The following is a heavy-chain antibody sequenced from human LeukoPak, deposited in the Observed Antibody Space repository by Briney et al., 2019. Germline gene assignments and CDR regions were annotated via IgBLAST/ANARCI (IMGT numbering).Heavy chain of an antibody. J-gene: IGHJ4*02. CDR1: GFTFSSYA. CDR3: AKVPAPYSGSYLVNFDY. D-gene: IGHD1-26*01. CDR2: ISGSGGST. Sequence: PGASLGLSCAASGFTFSSYAMSWVRQAPGKGLEWVSAISGSGGSTYCADSVKGRFTISRDNSKNTLYLQMNSLRAEDTAVYYCAKVPAPYSGSYLVNFDYWGQGTLVTVSS. V-gene: IGHV3-23*01.